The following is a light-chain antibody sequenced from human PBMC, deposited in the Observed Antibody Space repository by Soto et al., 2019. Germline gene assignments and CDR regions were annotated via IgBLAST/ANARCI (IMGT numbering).Light chain of an antibody. J-gene: IGKJ4*01. CDR1: QSVSSN. V-gene: IGKV3-15*01. CDR2: GAS. CDR3: QQCNNWPLT. Sequence: EIVMTQSPATLSVSPGERATLSCRASQSVSSNLAWYQQKPGQAPRLLIYGASTRATDIPARFSGSGSGTEFTLTSSSLQSEDFAGYYCQQCNNWPLTFGGGTKVEIK.